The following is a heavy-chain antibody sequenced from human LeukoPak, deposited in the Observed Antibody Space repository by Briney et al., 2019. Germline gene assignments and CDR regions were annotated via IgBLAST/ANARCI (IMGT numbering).Heavy chain of an antibody. CDR1: GFTFDDYA. CDR3: AKDIGYYDSSGYPLDY. J-gene: IGHJ4*02. D-gene: IGHD3-22*01. V-gene: IGHV3-9*01. Sequence: GGSLRLSCAASGFTFDDYAMHWVRQAPGKGLEWVSGISWNSGSIGYADSVKGRFTISRDNAKSSLYLQMNSLRAEDTALYYCAKDIGYYDSSGYPLDYWGQGTLVTVSS. CDR2: ISWNSGSI.